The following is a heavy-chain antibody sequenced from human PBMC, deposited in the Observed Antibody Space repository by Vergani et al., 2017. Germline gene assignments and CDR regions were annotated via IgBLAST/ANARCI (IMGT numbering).Heavy chain of an antibody. V-gene: IGHV3-11*04. J-gene: IGHJ6*04. Sequence: LEESGGGSVKPGGSLRLSCAASGFKFSDHYMSWIRQAPGKGLEWVSHISPGASTVSYTDSVTGRFTVSRDNDNNSLTLDITTPRVEDTAVYYGAKNPGISTTRHYYAMDAGGKGTTVTVPS. CDR3: AKNPGISTTRHYYAMDA. CDR1: GFKFSDHY. CDR2: ISPGASTV. D-gene: IGHD1-1*01.